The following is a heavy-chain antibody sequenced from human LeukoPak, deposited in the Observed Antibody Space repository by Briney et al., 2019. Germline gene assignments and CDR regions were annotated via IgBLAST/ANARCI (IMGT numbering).Heavy chain of an antibody. Sequence: GGSLRLSCAASGFTFSSYAMSWVRQAPGKGLEWVSAISGRGGSTYYADSVKGRFTISRDNSKNTLYLQMNSLRADDTAVYYCAKDATVTTYYFDFWGQGTLVTVSS. D-gene: IGHD4-17*01. CDR1: GFTFSSYA. J-gene: IGHJ4*02. CDR3: AKDATVTTYYFDF. V-gene: IGHV3-23*01. CDR2: ISGRGGST.